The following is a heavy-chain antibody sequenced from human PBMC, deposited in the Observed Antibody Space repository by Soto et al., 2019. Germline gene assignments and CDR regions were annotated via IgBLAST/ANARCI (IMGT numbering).Heavy chain of an antibody. V-gene: IGHV3-7*01. Sequence: EVQLVESGGGLLQPGGSLRLSCAASGFTFSSYWMSWVRQAPGKGLEWVANIKQDGSEKYYVDSVKGRFTISRDNAKNSLYLQMNSLRAEDTAVYYCAREEADSSADLIDPWGQGTLVTVSS. J-gene: IGHJ5*02. CDR1: GFTFSSYW. D-gene: IGHD6-19*01. CDR2: IKQDGSEK. CDR3: AREEADSSADLIDP.